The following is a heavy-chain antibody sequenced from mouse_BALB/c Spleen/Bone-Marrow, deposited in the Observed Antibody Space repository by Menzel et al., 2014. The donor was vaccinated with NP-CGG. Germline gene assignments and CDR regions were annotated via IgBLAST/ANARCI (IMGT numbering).Heavy chain of an antibody. Sequence: EVQRAESGGGLVQPGGSRKLSCAASGFTFSSFGMHWVRQAPEKGLEWVAYISSGSSTIYYADTVKGRFTISRDNPKNTLFLQMTSLRSEDTAMYYCARRYYGSSFSYFDYWGQGTTLTVSS. CDR3: ARRYYGSSFSYFDY. J-gene: IGHJ2*01. CDR2: ISSGSSTI. CDR1: GFTFSSFG. D-gene: IGHD1-1*01. V-gene: IGHV5-17*02.